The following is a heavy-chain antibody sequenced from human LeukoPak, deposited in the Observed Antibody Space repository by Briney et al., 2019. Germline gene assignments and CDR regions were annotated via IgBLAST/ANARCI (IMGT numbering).Heavy chain of an antibody. CDR1: GASVSSPDYF. J-gene: IGHJ4*02. Sequence: SETLSLTCTVSGASVSSPDYFWNWIRQPPGKGLEWIGPISYSRVTFYNPSLKSRLTMSLDTSKNQFSLRLTSVTVADTAVYYCARPRGSGYDLDFDYWGQGTLVSVSS. CDR3: ARPRGSGYDLDFDY. CDR2: ISYSRVT. D-gene: IGHD5-12*01. V-gene: IGHV4-30-4*08.